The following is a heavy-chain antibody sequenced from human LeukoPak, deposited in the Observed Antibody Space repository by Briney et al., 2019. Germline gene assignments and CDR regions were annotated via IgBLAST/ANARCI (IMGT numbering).Heavy chain of an antibody. CDR1: GFTFSSYS. CDR2: ISSSSSYI. D-gene: IGHD2-15*01. V-gene: IGHV3-21*01. CDR3: ARDYCSGGSCFDY. J-gene: IGHJ4*02. Sequence: GGSLRLSCAASGFTFSSYSMNWVRQAPGKGLEWVSSISSSSSYIYYADSVKGRFTISRDSAKNSLYLQMNSLRAEDTAVYYCARDYCSGGSCFDYWGQGTLVTVSS.